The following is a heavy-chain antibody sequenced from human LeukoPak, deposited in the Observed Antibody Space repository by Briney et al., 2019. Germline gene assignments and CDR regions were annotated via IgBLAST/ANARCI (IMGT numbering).Heavy chain of an antibody. V-gene: IGHV3-11*04. D-gene: IGHD6-19*01. J-gene: IGHJ6*03. CDR3: ARVSSSGLPPYYYMDV. Sequence: PGGSLRLXCAASGFTFSDYYMSWIRQAPGKGLESVSYISSSGSTIYYADSVKGRFTISRDNAKNSLYLQMNSLRAEDTAVYYYARVSSSGLPPYYYMDVWGKGTTVTVSS. CDR2: ISSSGSTI. CDR1: GFTFSDYY.